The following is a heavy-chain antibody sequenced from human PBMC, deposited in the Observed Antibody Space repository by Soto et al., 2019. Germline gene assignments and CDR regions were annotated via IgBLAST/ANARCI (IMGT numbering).Heavy chain of an antibody. CDR1: GFSLSTAGVA. CDR3: AHSDGGYEIIYFDF. CDR2: VYWNHDK. V-gene: IGHV2-5*01. Sequence: SGPTLVNPTQTLTLTSTFSGFSLSTAGVAVGWIRQPPGGALDWLALVYWNHDKRYIPSLTTRLTITGDASKNQVVLSLTNVDPGDTATYFCAHSDGGYEIIYFDFWGQGAPVTVSS. D-gene: IGHD5-12*01. J-gene: IGHJ4*02.